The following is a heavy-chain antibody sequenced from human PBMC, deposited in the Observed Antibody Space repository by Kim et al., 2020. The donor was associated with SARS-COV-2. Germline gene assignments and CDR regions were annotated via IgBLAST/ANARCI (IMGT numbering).Heavy chain of an antibody. CDR3: EKVRGSYYFDY. J-gene: IGHJ4*02. Sequence: YYREPLKGRLTTPSENSKNTLYLQMNSLGAKDTAVYYCEKVRGSYYFDYWGQGTLVTVSS. V-gene: IGHV3-23*01. D-gene: IGHD1-26*01.